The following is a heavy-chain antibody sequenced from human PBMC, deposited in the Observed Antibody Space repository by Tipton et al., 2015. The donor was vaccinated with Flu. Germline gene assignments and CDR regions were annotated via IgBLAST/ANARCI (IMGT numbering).Heavy chain of an antibody. CDR3: ASETMATN. V-gene: IGHV3-48*03. Sequence: SLRLSCSASGFTFSDYGMNWVRQAPGQGLEWLSYISSTDNTIYYADSVKGRFTISRDNAKNSLYLQMNSLRAEDTAVYYCASETMATNWGQGTLVTVSS. D-gene: IGHD5-24*01. J-gene: IGHJ4*02. CDR1: GFTFSDYG. CDR2: ISSTDNTI.